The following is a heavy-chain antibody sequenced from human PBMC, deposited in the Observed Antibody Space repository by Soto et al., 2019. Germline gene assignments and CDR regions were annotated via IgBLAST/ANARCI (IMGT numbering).Heavy chain of an antibody. Sequence: EVQLVESGGGLIQPGGSLRLSCAVSGFTVSNNYMSWVRQAPGKGLEGVSVIYSGGYTAYGDSVKGRFTISRDNSKNTLYLQINGRGGHAAAFYYCATQPGGGGYWGQGTLVTVSS. CDR2: IYSGGYT. CDR3: ATQPGGGGY. V-gene: IGHV3-53*01. CDR1: GFTVSNNY. J-gene: IGHJ4*02. D-gene: IGHD3-10*01.